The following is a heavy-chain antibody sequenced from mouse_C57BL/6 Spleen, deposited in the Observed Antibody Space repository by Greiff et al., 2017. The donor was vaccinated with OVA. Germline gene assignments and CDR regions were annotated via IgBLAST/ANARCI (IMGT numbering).Heavy chain of an antibody. Sequence: QVQLQQSGTELVKPGASVKLSCKASGYTFTSYWMHWVKQRPGQGLEWIGNINPSNGGTNYNEKFKSKATLTVDKSSSTAYMQLSSLTSEDSAVYYCALYDYDEEAWFAYWGQGTLVTVSA. CDR3: ALYDYDEEAWFAY. J-gene: IGHJ3*01. CDR2: INPSNGGT. D-gene: IGHD2-4*01. V-gene: IGHV1-53*01. CDR1: GYTFTSYW.